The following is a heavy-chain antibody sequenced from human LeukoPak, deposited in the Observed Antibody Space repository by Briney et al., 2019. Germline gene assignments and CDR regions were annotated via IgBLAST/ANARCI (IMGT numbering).Heavy chain of an antibody. J-gene: IGHJ4*02. CDR2: ISYDGSDK. Sequence: GGSLRLSCAASGFTFSSYGMHWVRQAPGKGLEWVAVISYDGSDKYYADSVKGRFTISRDNSKNTLYLQMNSLRAEDTAVYCCAKDQDIAAAAYYFDYWGQGTLVTVSS. V-gene: IGHV3-30*18. CDR1: GFTFSSYG. CDR3: AKDQDIAAAAYYFDY. D-gene: IGHD6-13*01.